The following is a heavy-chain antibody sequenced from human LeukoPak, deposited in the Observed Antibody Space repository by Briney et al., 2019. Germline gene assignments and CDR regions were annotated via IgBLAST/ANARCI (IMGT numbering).Heavy chain of an antibody. Sequence: SETLSLTCSVSGGSGSTGSYYWSWIRQPPGKGLEWIGYIYYTGSTKYNPSLKSRVTILVGTAKNQFSLKLSSVTAADTAVYYCARNHVVVTAIRFDPWGQGTLVTVSS. D-gene: IGHD2-21*02. V-gene: IGHV4-61*01. CDR2: IYYTGST. J-gene: IGHJ5*02. CDR3: ARNHVVVTAIRFDP. CDR1: GGSGSTGSYY.